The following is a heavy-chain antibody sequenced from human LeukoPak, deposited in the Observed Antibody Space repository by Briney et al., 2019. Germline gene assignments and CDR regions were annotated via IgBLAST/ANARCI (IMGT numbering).Heavy chain of an antibody. CDR3: ARVRWLQLGHFDY. V-gene: IGHV4-39*07. D-gene: IGHD5-24*01. J-gene: IGHJ4*02. CDR1: GASISSSSYY. CDR2: ISYSGST. Sequence: PSETLSLTCTVSGASISSSSYYWGWIRQPPGKGLEWIESISYSGSTYYNPSLKSRVTISVDTSKNQFSLKLSSATAADTAVYYCARVRWLQLGHFDYWGQGTLVTVSS.